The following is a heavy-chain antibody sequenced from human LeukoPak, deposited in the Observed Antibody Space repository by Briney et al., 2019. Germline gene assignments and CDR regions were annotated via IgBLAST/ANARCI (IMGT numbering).Heavy chain of an antibody. V-gene: IGHV4-30-4*08. CDR2: IYYSGST. D-gene: IGHD3-22*01. J-gene: IGHJ4*02. Sequence: SQTLSLTCTVSGGSISSGDYYWSWIRQPPGKGLESIGYIYYSGSTYYNPSLKSRVTISVDTSKNQFSLKLSSVTAADTAVYYCARAPWGYYYDSSGLFDYWGQGTLVTVSS. CDR1: GGSISSGDYY. CDR3: ARAPWGYYYDSSGLFDY.